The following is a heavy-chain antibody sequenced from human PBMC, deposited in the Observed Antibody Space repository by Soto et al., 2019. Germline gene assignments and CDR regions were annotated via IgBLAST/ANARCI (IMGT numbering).Heavy chain of an antibody. J-gene: IGHJ4*02. CDR3: ASGPLDDFWSGYYPFDY. V-gene: IGHV1-18*01. Sequence: QVQLVQSGAEVKKPGASVKVSCKASGYTFTSYGISWVRQAPGQGLEWMGWISAYNGNTNYAQKLQGRVNMTTDTSTSTAYMELRSLRSDDTAVYYCASGPLDDFWSGYYPFDYWGQGTLVTVSS. CDR2: ISAYNGNT. CDR1: GYTFTSYG. D-gene: IGHD3-3*01.